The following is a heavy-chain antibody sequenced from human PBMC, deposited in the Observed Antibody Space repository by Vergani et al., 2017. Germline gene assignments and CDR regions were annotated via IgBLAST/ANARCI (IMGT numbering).Heavy chain of an antibody. V-gene: IGHV1-24*01. CDR1: GYTLTELS. Sequence: QVQLVQSGAEVKKPGSSVKVSCKVSGYTLTELSMHWVRQAPGKGLEWMGGFDPEDGETIYAQKFQGRVTITADKSTSTAYMELSSLRSEDTAVYYCAREYLELLPTYYYYGMDVWGQGTTVTVSS. CDR3: AREYLELLPTYYYYGMDV. D-gene: IGHD1-7*01. CDR2: FDPEDGET. J-gene: IGHJ6*02.